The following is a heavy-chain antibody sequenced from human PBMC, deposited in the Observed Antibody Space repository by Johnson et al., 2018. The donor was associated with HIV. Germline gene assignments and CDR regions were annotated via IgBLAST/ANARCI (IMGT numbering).Heavy chain of an antibody. V-gene: IGHV3-13*01. Sequence: VQLVESGGGLVQPGGSLGLSCAASGFTFSSYDMHWVRQATGKGLEWVSAIGTAGDTYYPGSVTGRFTISRENAKNSLYLQMNSLRAVDTAVYYCSRSLLGFGESNAFDIWGQGTMVTVSS. CDR1: GFTFSSYD. D-gene: IGHD3-10*01. CDR3: SRSLLGFGESNAFDI. J-gene: IGHJ3*02. CDR2: IGTAGDT.